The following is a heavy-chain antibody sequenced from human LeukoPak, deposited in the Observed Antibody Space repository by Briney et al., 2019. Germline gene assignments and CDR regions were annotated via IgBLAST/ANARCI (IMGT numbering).Heavy chain of an antibody. Sequence: GGSLRLSCAASGFTFSSYSMNWVRQAPGKGLEWVSSISSSSSYIYYADSVKGRFTISRDNAKNSLYLQMNSLRAEDTAVYYCARDGIAAAAGLVDYWGQGTLVTVSS. J-gene: IGHJ4*02. V-gene: IGHV3-21*01. CDR2: ISSSSSYI. CDR1: GFTFSSYS. CDR3: ARDGIAAAAGLVDY. D-gene: IGHD6-13*01.